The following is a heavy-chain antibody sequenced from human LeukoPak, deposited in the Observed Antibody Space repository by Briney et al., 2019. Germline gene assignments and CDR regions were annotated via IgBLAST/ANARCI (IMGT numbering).Heavy chain of an antibody. D-gene: IGHD6-13*01. Sequence: GSLRLSCAASGFTFSTSWMSWVRQAPGKGLEWVADIKQDGSEKYYVDSVKGRFTISRDNAKNSLYLQMNSLRAEDTAVYFCARGSSSSRALFDYWGQGTLVTVPS. CDR3: ARGSSSSRALFDY. CDR1: GFTFSTSW. V-gene: IGHV3-7*05. CDR2: IKQDGSEK. J-gene: IGHJ4*02.